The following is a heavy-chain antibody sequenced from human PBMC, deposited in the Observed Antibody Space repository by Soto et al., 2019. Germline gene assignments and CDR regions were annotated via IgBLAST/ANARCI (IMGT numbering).Heavy chain of an antibody. CDR2: IYYNGTT. V-gene: IGHV4-59*13. D-gene: IGHD3-22*01. Sequence: PSETLSLTCTVSGGSISSYYWSWIRQPPGKGLEWIGYIYYNGTTNYNPSLKSRVTMSVGTSKNQFSLKLSSVTAADTAVYYCARYYYDTSGYYYDYWAQGSLVTVSS. CDR1: GGSISSYY. CDR3: ARYYYDTSGYYYDY. J-gene: IGHJ4*02.